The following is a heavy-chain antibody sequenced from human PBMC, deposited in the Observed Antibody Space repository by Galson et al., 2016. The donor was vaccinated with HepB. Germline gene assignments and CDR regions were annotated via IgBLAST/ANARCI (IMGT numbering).Heavy chain of an antibody. J-gene: IGHJ4*02. D-gene: IGHD3-10*01. CDR1: GFTFSSYS. V-gene: IGHV3-48*02. CDR3: ARALGGYYYGSGSFHPIPDY. CDR2: ISSSSSTI. Sequence: SLRLSCAASGFTFSSYSMNWVRQAPGKGLEWVSYISSSSSTIYYADSVKGRFTISRDNAKNSLYLRMNSLRDEDTAMYYCARALGGYYYGSGSFHPIPDYWGQGILVTVSS.